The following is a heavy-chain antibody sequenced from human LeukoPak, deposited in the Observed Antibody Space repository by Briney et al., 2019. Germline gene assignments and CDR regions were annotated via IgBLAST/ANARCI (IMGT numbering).Heavy chain of an antibody. CDR1: GFTFSSYA. V-gene: IGHV3-30-3*01. CDR2: ISYDGSNK. CDR3: AREWLTMTPGGY. D-gene: IGHD3-22*01. J-gene: IGHJ4*02. Sequence: GGSLRLSCAASGFTFSSYAMQWVRQAPGKGLEWVAVISYDGSNKYYADSVKGRFTISRDNSRNTLYLQMNSLRAEDTAVYYCAREWLTMTPGGYWGQGTLVTVSS.